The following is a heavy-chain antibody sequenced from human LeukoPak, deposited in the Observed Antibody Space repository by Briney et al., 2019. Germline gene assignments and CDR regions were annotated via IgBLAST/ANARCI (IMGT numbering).Heavy chain of an antibody. D-gene: IGHD1-26*01. Sequence: PSETLSLTCTVSGGSISSSSYYWGWIRQPPGMGLEWIGSIYYSGSTYYNPSLKSRVTISVDTSKNQFSLKLSSVTAADTAAYYCAVRWYSGNLRDYWGQGTLVTVSS. CDR1: GGSISSSSYY. J-gene: IGHJ4*02. CDR2: IYYSGST. V-gene: IGHV4-39*01. CDR3: AVRWYSGNLRDY.